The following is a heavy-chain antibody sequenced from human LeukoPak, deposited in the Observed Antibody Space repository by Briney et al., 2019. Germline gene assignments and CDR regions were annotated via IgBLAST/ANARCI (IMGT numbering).Heavy chain of an antibody. D-gene: IGHD5-12*01. CDR2: IYSGGST. CDR3: ARDSRGYSGYANFDY. V-gene: IGHV3-66*01. J-gene: IGHJ4*02. CDR1: GFTVSSNY. Sequence: GGSLRLSGAASGFTVSSNYRSWVRQAPGKGLEWVSVIYSGGSTYYADSVKGRFTISRDNSKNTLYLQMNSLRAEDTAVYYCARDSRGYSGYANFDYWGQGTLVTVSS.